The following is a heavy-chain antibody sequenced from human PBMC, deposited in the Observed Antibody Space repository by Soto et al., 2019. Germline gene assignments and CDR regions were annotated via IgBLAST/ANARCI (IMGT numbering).Heavy chain of an antibody. J-gene: IGHJ6*02. CDR1: GCTFTSYY. D-gene: IGHD3-3*01. CDR3: ARETNFQPRPYYYGMDD. Sequence: QVQLVQSRAEVKKPGASVKVSCKASGCTFTSYYMHWVRQAPGQGLEWMGIINPSGGSTSYAQKFQGRVTMTRDTSTSTVYMELSSLRSEDTAVYYCARETNFQPRPYYYGMDDWGQGTTVTVSS. CDR2: INPSGGST. V-gene: IGHV1-46*03.